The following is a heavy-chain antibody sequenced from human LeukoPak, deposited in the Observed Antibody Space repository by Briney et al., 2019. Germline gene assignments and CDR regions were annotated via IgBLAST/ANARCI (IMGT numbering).Heavy chain of an antibody. Sequence: ASVKVSCKASGYTFTSYGISWVRQAPGQGLEWMGWISAYNGNTNYAQKLQGRVTMTADTSTSTAYMELRSLRSDDTAVYYCARARDSSGYYASTVDYWGQGTLVTVSS. D-gene: IGHD3-22*01. CDR1: GYTFTSYG. J-gene: IGHJ4*02. CDR2: ISAYNGNT. CDR3: ARARDSSGYYASTVDY. V-gene: IGHV1-18*01.